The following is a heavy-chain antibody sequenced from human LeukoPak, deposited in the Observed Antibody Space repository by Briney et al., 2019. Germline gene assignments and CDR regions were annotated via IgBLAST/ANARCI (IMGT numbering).Heavy chain of an antibody. D-gene: IGHD1-26*01. Sequence: GGSLRLSCAASGFTFSSYAMSWARQAPGKGLEWVSAISGSGGSTYYADSVKGRFTISRDNSKNTLYLQMNSLRAEHTAVYYCAKDQRELLQVDYWGQGTLVTVSS. CDR3: AKDQRELLQVDY. CDR1: GFTFSSYA. V-gene: IGHV3-23*01. CDR2: ISGSGGST. J-gene: IGHJ4*02.